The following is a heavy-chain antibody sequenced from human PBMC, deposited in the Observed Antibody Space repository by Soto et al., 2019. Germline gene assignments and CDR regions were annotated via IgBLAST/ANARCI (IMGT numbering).Heavy chain of an antibody. J-gene: IGHJ4*02. CDR2: ISVYSGHT. CDR3: ARAEAFYDILTGSKPDY. Sequence: ASVKVSCKASGYNFNNYGISWVRQAPGQGLEWMGWISVYSGHTNYAQKLQGRVTMTTDTSTSTAYMELRSLRSDDTAVYYCARAEAFYDILTGSKPDYWGQGTLVTVSS. CDR1: GYNFNNYG. V-gene: IGHV1-18*01. D-gene: IGHD3-9*01.